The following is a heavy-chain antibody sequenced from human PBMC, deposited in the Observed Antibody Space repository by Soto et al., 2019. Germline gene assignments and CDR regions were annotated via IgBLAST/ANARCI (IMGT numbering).Heavy chain of an antibody. CDR3: AKVPYYYDSSGYYYYPPYYFDY. D-gene: IGHD3-22*01. Sequence: HPGGSLRLSCAASGFTFSSYAMSWVRQAPGKGLEWVSAISGSGGSTYYADSVKGRFTISRDNSKNTLYLQMNSLRAEDTAVYYCAKVPYYYDSSGYYYYPPYYFDYWGQGTLVTVSS. J-gene: IGHJ4*02. CDR1: GFTFSSYA. CDR2: ISGSGGST. V-gene: IGHV3-23*01.